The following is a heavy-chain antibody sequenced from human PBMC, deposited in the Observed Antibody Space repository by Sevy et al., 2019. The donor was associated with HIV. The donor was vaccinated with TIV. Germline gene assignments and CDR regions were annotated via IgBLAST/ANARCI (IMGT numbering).Heavy chain of an antibody. CDR2: IKSKTDGGTT. CDR1: GFTFSNAW. D-gene: IGHD3-10*01. J-gene: IGHJ4*02. CDR3: TTDLRDGSGSYYFDY. Sequence: GGSLRLSCAASGFTFSNAWMSWVRQAPGKGLEWVGRIKSKTDGGTTDYAAPVKGRFTISRDDSKNTLYLQMNSLKTEDTAVYYCTTDLRDGSGSYYFDYWGQGTLVTVS. V-gene: IGHV3-15*01.